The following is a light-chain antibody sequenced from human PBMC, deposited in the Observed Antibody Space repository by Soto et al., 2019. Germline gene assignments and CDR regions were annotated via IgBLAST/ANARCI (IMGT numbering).Light chain of an antibody. Sequence: DIQMTQSPSTLSASVGDRVTITCRASQSISSWLAWYQQKPGKAPKLLIYDASSLESGVPSRFSGSGSGTEFTLTISSLQPDDFATYYCQQYNSYPWTFGQGTNLDIK. CDR2: DAS. CDR3: QQYNSYPWT. J-gene: IGKJ1*01. V-gene: IGKV1-5*01. CDR1: QSISSW.